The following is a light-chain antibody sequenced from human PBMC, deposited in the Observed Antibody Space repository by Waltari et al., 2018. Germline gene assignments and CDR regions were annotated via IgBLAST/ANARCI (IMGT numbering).Light chain of an antibody. V-gene: IGKV1-9*01. CDR2: AAS. CDR1: QGISSY. Sequence: DIQLTQSPSFLSASVGDRVTITCRASQGISSYLTWFHQKPGKAPKLLIYAASTLQSGVPSRFSGSGSGTEFTLTISSLQPEDFATYYCQQYNLSPYTFGQGTTLEI. CDR3: QQYNLSPYT. J-gene: IGKJ2*01.